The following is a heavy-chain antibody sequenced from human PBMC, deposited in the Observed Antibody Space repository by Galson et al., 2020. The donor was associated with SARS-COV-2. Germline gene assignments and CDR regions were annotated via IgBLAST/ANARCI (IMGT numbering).Heavy chain of an antibody. V-gene: IGHV4-61*02. CDR2: IYKSGNT. CDR1: GASISSGSYY. CDR3: ARGNSPCVTLFGVLTGTCGMDV. J-gene: IGHJ6*02. Sequence: SETLSLTCTVSGASISSGSYYWSWIRQPAGKGLEWIGRIYKSGNTNYNPSHWSQVTISVDTSKNQFSLKLTSGTAADTAVYYCARGNSPCVTLFGVLTGTCGMDVWGQGTTVTVSS. D-gene: IGHD3-3*01.